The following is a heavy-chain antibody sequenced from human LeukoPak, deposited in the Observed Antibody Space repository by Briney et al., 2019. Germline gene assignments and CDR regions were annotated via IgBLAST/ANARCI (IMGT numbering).Heavy chain of an antibody. J-gene: IGHJ3*02. CDR1: GFTFSNAW. D-gene: IGHD3-22*01. V-gene: IGHV3-15*01. Sequence: GGSLRLSCAASGFTFSNAWMSWVRQALGKGLEWVGRIKSKTDGGTTDYAAPVKGRFTISRDDSKNKLYLQMNRLKTEDTAVYYCTTVYYYDTRDIWGQGTMVTVSS. CDR2: IKSKTDGGTT. CDR3: TTVYYYDTRDI.